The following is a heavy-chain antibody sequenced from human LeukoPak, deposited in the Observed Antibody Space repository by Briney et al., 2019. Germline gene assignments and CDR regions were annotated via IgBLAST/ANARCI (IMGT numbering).Heavy chain of an antibody. J-gene: IGHJ5*02. V-gene: IGHV3-21*01. CDR3: ARGTVSSIAARPPNWFDP. CDR2: ISISSTYI. CDR1: GFTFSSYS. D-gene: IGHD6-6*01. Sequence: GGSLRLSCAASGFTFSSYSMNWVRQAPGKGLEWVSSISISSTYIYYADSVKGRFTTSRDNAKNSLYLQMNSLRAEDMAVYYCARGTVSSIAARPPNWFDPWGQGTLVTVSS.